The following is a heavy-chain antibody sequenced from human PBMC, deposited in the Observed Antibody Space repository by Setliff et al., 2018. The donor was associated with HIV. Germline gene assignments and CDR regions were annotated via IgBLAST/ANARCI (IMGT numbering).Heavy chain of an antibody. D-gene: IGHD5-12*01. Sequence: SVKVSCKASQSLVTHYHLHWVRQAPGQGLEWMGGIMSILNIANYAQKFQGRVTITADKSTRTAYMELTNLRSDDTALYFCVRDEKRAAGGSMYYFDYWGQGTLVTVSS. CDR3: VRDEKRAAGGSMYYFDY. CDR2: IMSILNIA. CDR1: QSLVTHYH. J-gene: IGHJ4*02. V-gene: IGHV1-69*10.